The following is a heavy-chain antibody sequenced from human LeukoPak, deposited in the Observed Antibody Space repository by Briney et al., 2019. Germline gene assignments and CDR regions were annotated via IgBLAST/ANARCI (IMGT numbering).Heavy chain of an antibody. Sequence: ASVKVSCKASGYTFIGYYMHWVRQAPGQGLEWMGWINPNSGGTNYAQKFQGRVTMTRDTSISTAYMELSRLRSDDTAVYYCARDPDYYDSSGYGDYWGQGTLVTVSS. CDR2: INPNSGGT. V-gene: IGHV1-2*02. CDR1: GYTFIGYY. J-gene: IGHJ4*02. D-gene: IGHD3-22*01. CDR3: ARDPDYYDSSGYGDY.